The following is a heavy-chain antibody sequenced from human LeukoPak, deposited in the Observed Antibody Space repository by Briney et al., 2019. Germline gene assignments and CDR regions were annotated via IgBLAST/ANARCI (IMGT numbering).Heavy chain of an antibody. V-gene: IGHV2-70*11. D-gene: IGHD6-13*01. Sequence: SGPTLVNPTQTLTLTCTFSGFSLSTNGMSVTWDRQPPGKALEWLARIDWDDDKYYSASLKTRLTISKDTSKNQVVLTMTNMDPVDTATYFCARCIAATGTLDYWGQGALVTVSS. CDR2: IDWDDDK. CDR1: GFSLSTNGMS. J-gene: IGHJ4*02. CDR3: ARCIAATGTLDY.